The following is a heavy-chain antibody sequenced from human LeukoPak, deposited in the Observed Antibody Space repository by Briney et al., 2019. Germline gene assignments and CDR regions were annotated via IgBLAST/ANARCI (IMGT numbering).Heavy chain of an antibody. V-gene: IGHV4-59*01. CDR3: ARDLLLGYFDY. CDR1: GGSISSYY. J-gene: IGHJ4*02. CDR2: IYYSGST. Sequence: SETLSLTCTVSGGSISSYYWSWIRQPPGKGLEWIGYIYYSGSTNYNPSLKSRVTISVDTSKNQFSLKLSSVTAADTAVYYCARDLLLGYFDYWGQGTLVTVSS. D-gene: IGHD3-16*01.